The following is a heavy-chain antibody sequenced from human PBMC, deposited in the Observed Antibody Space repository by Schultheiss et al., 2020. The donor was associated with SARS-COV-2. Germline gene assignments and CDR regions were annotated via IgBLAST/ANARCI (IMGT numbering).Heavy chain of an antibody. CDR1: GFTFSSYG. V-gene: IGHV3-33*01. CDR2: IWYDGSNK. CDR3: ARGRTQGLFDP. D-gene: IGHD1-14*01. J-gene: IGHJ5*02. Sequence: GESLKISCAASGFTFSSYGMHWVRQAPGKGLEWVAVIWYDGSNKYYADSVKGRFTISRDNSKNTLYLQMNSLRAEDTAVYYCARGRTQGLFDPWGQGTLVTVSS.